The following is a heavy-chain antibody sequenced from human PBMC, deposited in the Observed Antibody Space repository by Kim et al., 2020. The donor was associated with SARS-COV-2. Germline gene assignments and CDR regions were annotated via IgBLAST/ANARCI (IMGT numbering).Heavy chain of an antibody. CDR3: ARQAHDYGPSLVDYYYGMDV. V-gene: IGHV5-10-1*01. CDR1: GYSFTSYW. CDR2: IDPSDSYT. J-gene: IGHJ6*02. D-gene: IGHD4-17*01. Sequence: GESLKISCKGSGYSFTSYWISWVRQMPGKGLEWMGRIDPSDSYTNYSPSFQGHVTISADKSISTAYLQWSSLKASDTAMYYCARQAHDYGPSLVDYYYGMDVWGQGTTVTVSS.